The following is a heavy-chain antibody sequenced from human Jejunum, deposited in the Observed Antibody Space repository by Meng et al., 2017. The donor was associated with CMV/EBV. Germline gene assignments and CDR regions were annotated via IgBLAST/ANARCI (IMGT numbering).Heavy chain of an antibody. CDR3: ARGHYGRDY. Sequence: VELVESGGGLVQPGESLRLSCAASGFTFSDHWMSWIRQAPGKGLEWVAHIKKDGSEKYYVGFVKGRFTISRDDAKNSLYLQMNSLRAEDTAVYYCARGHYGRDYWGQGTLVTVSS. J-gene: IGHJ4*02. V-gene: IGHV3-7*04. CDR2: IKKDGSEK. D-gene: IGHD3-16*01. CDR1: GFTFSDHW.